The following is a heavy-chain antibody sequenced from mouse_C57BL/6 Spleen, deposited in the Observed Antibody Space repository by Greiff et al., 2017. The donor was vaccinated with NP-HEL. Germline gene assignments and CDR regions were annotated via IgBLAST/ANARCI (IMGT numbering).Heavy chain of an antibody. CDR1: GYTFTDYN. CDR2: INPNNGGT. CDR3: AREEGYGNFDY. D-gene: IGHD2-1*01. J-gene: IGHJ2*01. V-gene: IGHV1-22*01. Sequence: VQLQQSGPELVKPGASVKMSCKASGYTFTDYNMHWVKQSHGKSLEWIGYINPNNGGTSYNQKFKGKATLTVNRSSSTAYMELRSLTSEDSAVYYCAREEGYGNFDYWGQGTTLTVSS.